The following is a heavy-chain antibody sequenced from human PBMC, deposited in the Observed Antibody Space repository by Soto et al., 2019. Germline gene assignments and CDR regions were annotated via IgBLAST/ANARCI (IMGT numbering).Heavy chain of an antibody. J-gene: IGHJ6*02. D-gene: IGHD3-10*01. CDR1: GGSISSYY. V-gene: IGHV4-59*01. Sequence: PSETLSLTCTVSGGSISSYYWSWIRQPPGKGLEWIGYIYYSGSTNYNPSLKSRVTISVDTSKNQFSLKLSSVTAADTAVYYCARGSPAYYGMDVWGQGTTVTVS. CDR3: ARGSPAYYGMDV. CDR2: IYYSGST.